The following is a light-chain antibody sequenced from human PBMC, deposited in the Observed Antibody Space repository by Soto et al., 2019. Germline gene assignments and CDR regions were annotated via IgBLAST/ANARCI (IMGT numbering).Light chain of an antibody. CDR2: GAS. CDR1: QSLSSSY. Sequence: EIVLTQSPGTLSLSPGERATLSCRASQSLSSSYLAWYQQKPGQAPRLLIYGASSRATGIPDRFSGSGSETDFTHTISRLEPEDFAVYYCRQYGSSPPYTFGQGTKLEIK. CDR3: RQYGSSPPYT. V-gene: IGKV3-20*01. J-gene: IGKJ2*01.